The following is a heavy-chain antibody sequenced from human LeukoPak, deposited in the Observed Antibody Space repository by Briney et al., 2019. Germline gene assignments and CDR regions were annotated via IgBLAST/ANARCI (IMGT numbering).Heavy chain of an antibody. V-gene: IGHV1-2*02. Sequence: ASVKVSCKASGYTFSSYDVNWVRQATGQGLEWMGWMNPNSGGTNYAQEFQGRVTMTRDTSISTAYMELSRLRSDDTGVYYCARDMVRGVIGWFDPWGQGTLVTVSS. CDR2: MNPNSGGT. D-gene: IGHD3-10*01. CDR3: ARDMVRGVIGWFDP. CDR1: GYTFSSYD. J-gene: IGHJ5*02.